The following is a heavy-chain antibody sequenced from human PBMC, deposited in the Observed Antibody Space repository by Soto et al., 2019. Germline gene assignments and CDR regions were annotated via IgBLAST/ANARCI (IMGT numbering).Heavy chain of an antibody. J-gene: IGHJ6*02. CDR1: GYTFTSYD. Sequence: ASVKVSCKASGYTFTSYDINWVRQATGQGLEWMGWMNPNSGNTGYAQKFQGRVTMTRNTSISTAYMELISLRSDDTAVYYCARDASGDYLYYYYYYGMDVWGQGTTVTVSS. V-gene: IGHV1-8*01. D-gene: IGHD4-17*01. CDR2: MNPNSGNT. CDR3: ARDASGDYLYYYYYYGMDV.